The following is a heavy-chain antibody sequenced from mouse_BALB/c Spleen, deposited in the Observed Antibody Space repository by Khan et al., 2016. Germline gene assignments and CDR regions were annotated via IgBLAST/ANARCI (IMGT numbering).Heavy chain of an antibody. J-gene: IGHJ4*01. CDR3: ARTPTAYYTMDY. CDR1: VYSITSDYA. Sequence: EVQLQESGPGLVKPSQSLSLTCTVTVYSITSDYAWNWIRQFPGNKLEWMGYISYSGSTRYYPSLKSRISITRDTSKNQFFLQLNSVTTEDTATYYCARTPTAYYTMDYWGQGTSVTVSS. V-gene: IGHV3-2*02. D-gene: IGHD1-2*01. CDR2: ISYSGST.